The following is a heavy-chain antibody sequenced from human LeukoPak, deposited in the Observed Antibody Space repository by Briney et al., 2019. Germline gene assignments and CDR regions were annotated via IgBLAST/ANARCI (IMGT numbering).Heavy chain of an antibody. D-gene: IGHD5-18*01. CDR2: IYPGDSDT. Sequence: GESLNISCKGSGYSFTSYWIGWVRQMPGRGLEWMGIIYPGDSDTRYSPSFQGQATTSADTPISTAYLQWSSLKASDTAMYYCARQDSYGPLYYFDYWGQGTLVTVSS. J-gene: IGHJ4*02. CDR3: ARQDSYGPLYYFDY. V-gene: IGHV5-51*01. CDR1: GYSFTSYW.